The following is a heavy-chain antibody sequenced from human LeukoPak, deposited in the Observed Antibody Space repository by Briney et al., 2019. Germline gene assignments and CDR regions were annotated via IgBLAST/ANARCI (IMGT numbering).Heavy chain of an antibody. CDR3: ARVMERWLVRWFDP. Sequence: PGGSLRLSCAASGFTFSDYYMSWIRQAPGKGLEWVSYISSSGSTIYYADSVKGRFTISRDNAKNSLYLQMNSLRAEDTAVYYCARVMERWLVRWFDPWGQGTLVTVSS. CDR2: ISSSGSTI. V-gene: IGHV3-11*01. D-gene: IGHD6-19*01. CDR1: GFTFSDYY. J-gene: IGHJ5*02.